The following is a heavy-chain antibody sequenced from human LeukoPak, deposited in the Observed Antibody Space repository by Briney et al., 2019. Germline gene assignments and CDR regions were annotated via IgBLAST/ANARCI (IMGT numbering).Heavy chain of an antibody. CDR1: GYSFTSYW. CDR3: ARSPRVSLPYYFDY. V-gene: IGHV5-51*01. D-gene: IGHD2-8*01. J-gene: IGHJ4*02. Sequence: GESLKISCKGSGYSFTSYWIGWVRPMPGKGLEWKGIIYPGDSDTRYSPSFQGQVTISADKSISTAYLQWSSLKASDTAMYYCARSPRVSLPYYFDYWGQGTLVTVSS. CDR2: IYPGDSDT.